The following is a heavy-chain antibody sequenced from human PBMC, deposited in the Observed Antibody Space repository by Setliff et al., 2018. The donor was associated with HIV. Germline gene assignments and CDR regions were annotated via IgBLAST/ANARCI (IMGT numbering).Heavy chain of an antibody. D-gene: IGHD4-17*01. CDR2: VYYSGST. CDR1: NDSIRRSNSY. Sequence: SETLSLTCTVSNDSIRRSNSYWGWIRQPPGKGLEWIGYVYYSGSTKYNPSLKSRVTISVDTSKNQFSVKLTSVTPADTALYYCARGGTTVPNYFDYWGQGTLVTVSS. CDR3: ARGGTTVPNYFDY. V-gene: IGHV4-61*05. J-gene: IGHJ4*02.